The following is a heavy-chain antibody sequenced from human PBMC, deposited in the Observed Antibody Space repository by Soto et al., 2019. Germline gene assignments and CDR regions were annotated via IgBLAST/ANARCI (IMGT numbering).Heavy chain of an antibody. V-gene: IGHV3-23*01. D-gene: IGHD2-15*01. Sequence: WGSLRLSCAASGFTFFNCVMNWVRQAPGKGLEWVSGIGASGVGTYYADSVKGRFTISRDNSKNTLYLQMDSLRAEDTAVYYCAKFRWSPLYYFDDWGQGTLVTVSS. J-gene: IGHJ4*02. CDR2: IGASGVGT. CDR3: AKFRWSPLYYFDD. CDR1: GFTFFNCV.